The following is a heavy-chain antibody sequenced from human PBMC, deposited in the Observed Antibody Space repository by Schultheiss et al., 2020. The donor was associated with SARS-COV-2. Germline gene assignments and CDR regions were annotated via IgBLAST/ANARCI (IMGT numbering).Heavy chain of an antibody. CDR3: ARLTGGIAVAGTDYMDV. CDR1: GGSISSSSYY. D-gene: IGHD6-19*01. J-gene: IGHJ6*03. Sequence: SETLSLTCTVSGGSISSSSYYWGWIRQPPGKGLEWIGYIYYSGSTNYNPSLKSRVTMSVDTSKNQFSLKLSSVTAADTAVYYCARLTGGIAVAGTDYMDVWGKGTTVTVSS. CDR2: IYYSGST. V-gene: IGHV4-61*05.